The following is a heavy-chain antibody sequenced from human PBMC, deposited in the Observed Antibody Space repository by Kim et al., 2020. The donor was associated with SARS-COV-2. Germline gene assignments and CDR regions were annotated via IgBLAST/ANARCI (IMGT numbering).Heavy chain of an antibody. J-gene: IGHJ3*02. V-gene: IGHV4-39*07. CDR1: GGSISSTSYY. CDR3: ARDVGGSFDI. Sequence: SETLSLTCTVSGGSISSTSYYWGWIRQPPGKGLEWIASIYYSGSTYYNPSLKSRVTISVDMSKNQFSLKLSSVTAADTAVYYCARDVGGSFDIWGQGTMVTVSS. CDR2: IYYSGST. D-gene: IGHD1-26*01.